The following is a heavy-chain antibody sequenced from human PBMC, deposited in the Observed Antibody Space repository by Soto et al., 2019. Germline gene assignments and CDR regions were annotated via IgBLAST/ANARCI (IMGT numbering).Heavy chain of an antibody. CDR1: GYTFTSYY. D-gene: IGHD3-3*01. V-gene: IGHV1-46*01. CDR2: INPSGGST. CDR3: ARDRDGYDFWSGYYDYYYGMDV. J-gene: IGHJ6*02. Sequence: ASVKVSCEASGYTFTSYYMHWVRQAPGQGLEWMGIINPSGGSTSYAQKFQGRVTMTRDTSTSTVYMELSSLRSEDTAVYYCARDRDGYDFWSGYYDYYYGMDVWGQGTTVTVSS.